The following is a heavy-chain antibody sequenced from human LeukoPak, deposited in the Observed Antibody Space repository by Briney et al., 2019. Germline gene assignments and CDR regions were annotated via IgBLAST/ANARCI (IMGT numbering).Heavy chain of an antibody. D-gene: IGHD6-13*01. CDR2: IWYDGSNK. V-gene: IGHV3-33*01. J-gene: IGHJ3*02. Sequence: PGRSLRLSCAASGFTFSSYGMHWVRQAPGKGLEWVAVIWYDGSNKYYADSVKGRFTISRDNSKNTLYLQMNSLRAEDTAVHYCARDCSPYSSSWYGIDIWGQGTMVTVSS. CDR1: GFTFSSYG. CDR3: ARDCSPYSSSWYGIDI.